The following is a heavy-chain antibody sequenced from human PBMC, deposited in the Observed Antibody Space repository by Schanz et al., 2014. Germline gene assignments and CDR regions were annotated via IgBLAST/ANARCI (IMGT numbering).Heavy chain of an antibody. CDR3: ARGGYSSGWYDRDIAHFDY. D-gene: IGHD6-19*01. CDR1: GYPFTTYS. J-gene: IGHJ4*02. V-gene: IGHV1-46*01. CDR2: INLSGGSA. Sequence: QVQLGQSGAEVRKPGASVKVSSKASGYPFTTYSMYWVRQAPGQGLEWMGIINLSGGSANNAQKFQGRLTMTRDTSTSTVYMELSSLRSEDTAVYYCARGGYSSGWYDRDIAHFDYWGQGTLVTVSS.